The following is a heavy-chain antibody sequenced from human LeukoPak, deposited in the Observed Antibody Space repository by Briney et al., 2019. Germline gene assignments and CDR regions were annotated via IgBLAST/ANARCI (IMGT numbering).Heavy chain of an antibody. V-gene: IGHV3-11*05. D-gene: IGHD3-10*01. Sequence: GGSLRLSCAASGFTLSDYYMSWIRQAPGKGLEWVSYISSSSSYTNYADSVKGRFTISRDNVKNSLYLQMNSLRAEDTAVYYCARDMVRGVNAFDIWGQGTMVTVSS. CDR2: ISSSSSYT. CDR1: GFTLSDYY. J-gene: IGHJ3*02. CDR3: ARDMVRGVNAFDI.